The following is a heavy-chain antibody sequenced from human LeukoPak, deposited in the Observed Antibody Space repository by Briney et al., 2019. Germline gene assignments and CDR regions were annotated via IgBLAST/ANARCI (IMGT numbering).Heavy chain of an antibody. CDR3: ARHAKAYGSSCDY. CDR2: IYPGDSDT. D-gene: IGHD6-13*01. CDR1: GYSFTSFW. Sequence: GESLKISCRGSGYSFTSFWIGWVRQMPGKGLEWMGFIYPGDSDTRYSPSFQGQVTISADKSISTAYLQWSSLKASDTAMYYCARHAKAYGSSCDYWGQGTLVTVSS. V-gene: IGHV5-51*01. J-gene: IGHJ4*02.